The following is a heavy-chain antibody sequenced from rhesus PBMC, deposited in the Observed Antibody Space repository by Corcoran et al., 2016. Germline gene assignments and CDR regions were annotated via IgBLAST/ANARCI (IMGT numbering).Heavy chain of an antibody. CDR1: GGSISSSNW. J-gene: IGHJ6*01. D-gene: IGHD4-35*01. CDR2: IYGGSGST. Sequence: QVQLQESGPGLVKPSETLSLTCAVSGGSISSSNWWSWIRQSPGKGLEWIGYIYGGSGSTRYNPSLKSRVTISTDTSKNQFSLKLSSVSAADTAVYYCARLDGNWSDSWGQGVVVTVSS. CDR3: ARLDGNWSDS. V-gene: IGHV4S7*01.